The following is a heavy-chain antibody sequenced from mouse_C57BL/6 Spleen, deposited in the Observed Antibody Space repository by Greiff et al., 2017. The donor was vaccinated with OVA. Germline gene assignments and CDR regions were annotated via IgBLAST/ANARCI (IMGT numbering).Heavy chain of an antibody. CDR2: IDPSDSYT. V-gene: IGHV1-69*01. CDR3: ARHYYGSSYWYFDV. CDR1: GYTFTSYW. J-gene: IGHJ1*03. Sequence: VQLQQPGAELVMPGASVKLSCKASGYTFTSYWMHWVKQRPGQGLEWIGEIDPSDSYTNYNKKFKGKSALTVDKSSSTAYMQLSSLTSEDSAVYYCARHYYGSSYWYFDVWGTGTTVTVSS. D-gene: IGHD1-1*01.